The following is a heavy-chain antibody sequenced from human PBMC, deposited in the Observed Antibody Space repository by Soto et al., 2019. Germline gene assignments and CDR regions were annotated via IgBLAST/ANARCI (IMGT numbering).Heavy chain of an antibody. CDR3: AKYQPREFGH. CDR1: GASIGSGDDY. V-gene: IGHV4-30-4*08. Sequence: SETLSLTCSVSGASIGSGDDYWTWIRQSPGKGLEWIGYISDSGSTFYNPSLRSRLTIALATSKNNFCPKLKSVTAADTAVYYCAKYQPREFGHWGQGIPVTVSS. J-gene: IGHJ4*02. D-gene: IGHD2-2*01. CDR2: ISDSGST.